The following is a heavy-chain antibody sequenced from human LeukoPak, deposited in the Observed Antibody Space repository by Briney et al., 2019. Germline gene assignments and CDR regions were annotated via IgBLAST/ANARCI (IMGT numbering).Heavy chain of an antibody. V-gene: IGHV3-30*03. CDR3: AREIVGTAGAFDI. CDR1: GFTFSSYG. D-gene: IGHD2-21*01. Sequence: PGRSLRLSCAASGFTFSSYGMHWVRQAPGKGLEWVAVISHDGSNKYYADSVKGRFTISRDNSKNTMYLQMNSLRVEGTAVYYCAREIVGTAGAFDIWGQGTMVTVSS. J-gene: IGHJ3*02. CDR2: ISHDGSNK.